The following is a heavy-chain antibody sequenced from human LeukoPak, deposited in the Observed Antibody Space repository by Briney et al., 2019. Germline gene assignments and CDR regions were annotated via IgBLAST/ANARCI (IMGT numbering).Heavy chain of an antibody. Sequence: SETLSLTCTVSGGLISISTYYWGWIRQPPGKGLEWIGSIYYSGTTHYNPSLKSRVTISVDTSKNQFSLKLSSVTAADTAVYYCARRYGGFGEETFDPWGQGTLVTVSS. CDR1: GGLISISTYY. CDR3: ARRYGGFGEETFDP. D-gene: IGHD3-10*01. CDR2: IYYSGTT. V-gene: IGHV4-39*01. J-gene: IGHJ5*02.